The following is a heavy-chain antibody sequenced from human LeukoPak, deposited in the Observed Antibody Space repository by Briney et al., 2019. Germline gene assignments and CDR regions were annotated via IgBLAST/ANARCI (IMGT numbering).Heavy chain of an antibody. CDR1: GGSISSSSYY. CDR2: IYYSGST. CDR3: ARQDCSSTSCYLDY. J-gene: IGHJ4*02. V-gene: IGHV4-39*01. Sequence: SETLSLTCTVSGGSISSSSYYWGWIRQPPGKGLEWIGSIYYSGSTYYNPSLKSRVTISADTSKNQFSLKLSSVTAADTAVYYCARQDCSSTSCYLDYWGQGTLVTVSS. D-gene: IGHD2-2*01.